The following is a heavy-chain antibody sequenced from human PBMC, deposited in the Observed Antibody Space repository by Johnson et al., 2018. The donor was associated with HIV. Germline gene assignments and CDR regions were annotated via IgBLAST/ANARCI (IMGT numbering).Heavy chain of an antibody. CDR2: ISLVVST. J-gene: IGHJ3*02. V-gene: IGHV3-23*03. D-gene: IGHD6-6*01. CDR3: ARDWNEYSSSDGAFDI. Sequence: VESGGGLVQPGGSLRLSCAASVFTFSSYALSWVRQAPGKGLWWVSVISLVVSTSYADPATGRFSITRDNSKNTRYPQMNSLRAEATAVYYCARDWNEYSSSDGAFDIWGQGTMVTVSS. CDR1: VFTFSSYA.